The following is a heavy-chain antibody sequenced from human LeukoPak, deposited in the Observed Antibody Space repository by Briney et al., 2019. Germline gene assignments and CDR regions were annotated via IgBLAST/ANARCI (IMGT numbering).Heavy chain of an antibody. CDR1: GFTFSSYS. J-gene: IGHJ4*02. CDR3: AVNNHYYHSPTAFDY. D-gene: IGHD3-22*01. CDR2: ISSSSSYI. V-gene: IGHV3-21*01. Sequence: GGSLRLSCAASGFTFSSYSMNWVRQAPGKGLEWVSSISSSSSYIYYADSVKGRFTISRDNAENSLYLQMNSLRAEDTAVYYCAVNNHYYHSPTAFDYWGQGTLVTVSS.